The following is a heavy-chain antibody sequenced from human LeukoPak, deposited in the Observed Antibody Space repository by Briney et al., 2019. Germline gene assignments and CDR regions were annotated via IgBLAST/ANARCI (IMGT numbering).Heavy chain of an antibody. CDR3: ARTIRPARNFDY. J-gene: IGHJ4*02. CDR2: INHSGST. Sequence: SETLSLTCAVYGGSFSGYYWSWIRQPPGKGLEWIGEINHSGSTNYNPSLKSRVTISVDTSKNQFSLKLSSVAAADTAVYYCARTIRPARNFDYWGQGTLVTVSS. D-gene: IGHD5-24*01. CDR1: GGSFSGYY. V-gene: IGHV4-34*01.